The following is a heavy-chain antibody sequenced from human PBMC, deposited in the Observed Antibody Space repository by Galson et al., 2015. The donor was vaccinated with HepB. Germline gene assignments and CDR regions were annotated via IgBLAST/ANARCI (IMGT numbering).Heavy chain of an antibody. CDR2: ISSGGPHI. V-gene: IGHV3-21*01. CDR1: GFTFPTYS. J-gene: IGHJ4*02. Sequence: SLRLSCAASGFTFPTYSVYWVRQAPGKGLEWVSSISSGGPHIYYADSVKGRFTISRDNAKNSLYLQMNSLRVEDTAVYYCTRDYYGDYYFDYWGQATLVTVSS. CDR3: TRDYYGDYYFDY. D-gene: IGHD4-17*01.